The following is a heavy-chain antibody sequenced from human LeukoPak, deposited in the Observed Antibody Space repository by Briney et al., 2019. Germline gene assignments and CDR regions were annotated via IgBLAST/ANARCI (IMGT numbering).Heavy chain of an antibody. Sequence: GGSLRLSCAASGFTFGSYSMNWVRQAPGKGLEWVSYISSSSSTLYYADSVKGRFTISRDNAKNSLYLQMSSLRAEDTAVYYCATDRGWRTSGYYLYYFEYWGQGTLVTFSS. J-gene: IGHJ4*02. CDR3: ATDRGWRTSGYYLYYFEY. V-gene: IGHV3-48*01. D-gene: IGHD3-3*01. CDR1: GFTFGSYS. CDR2: ISSSSSTL.